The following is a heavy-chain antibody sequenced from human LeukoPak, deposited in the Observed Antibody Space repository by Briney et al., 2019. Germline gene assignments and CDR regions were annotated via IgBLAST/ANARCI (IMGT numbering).Heavy chain of an antibody. J-gene: IGHJ4*02. CDR2: IYSDGST. V-gene: IGHV3-66*01. Sequence: GGSLRLSCAASGFTVSTNYMKWVRQAPGKGLEWVSLIYSDGSTFYADSVKGRFTISRDNSKNTLYLQMNSLGAEDTAVYYCARDLGYCSGSTCYVGYCDYWGQGTQVTVS. CDR1: GFTVSTNY. D-gene: IGHD2-15*01. CDR3: ARDLGYCSGSTCYVGYCDY.